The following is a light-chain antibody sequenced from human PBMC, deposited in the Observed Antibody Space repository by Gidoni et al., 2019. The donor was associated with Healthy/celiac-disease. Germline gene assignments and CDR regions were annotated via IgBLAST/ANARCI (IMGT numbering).Light chain of an antibody. CDR3: HAWDSSTVV. CDR2: QDR. Sequence: SYELTQPPAVSVSPGQTARITCSGDKLGDKYACWYQQKPGQSPVLVLYQDRKRPSGIPERFSCSNSGNTATLTIRGTQAIDEADYYCHAWDSSTVVFGGGTKLTVL. V-gene: IGLV3-1*01. CDR1: KLGDKY. J-gene: IGLJ2*01.